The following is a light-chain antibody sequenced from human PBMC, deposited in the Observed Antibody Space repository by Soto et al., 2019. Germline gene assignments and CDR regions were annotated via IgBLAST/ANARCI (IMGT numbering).Light chain of an antibody. CDR2: DDS. V-gene: IGLV3-21*02. J-gene: IGLJ1*01. CDR1: NIRTKS. CDR3: QVWHSGSEHYV. Sequence: SYELTQPPSVSVAPGQTARITCGGNNIRTKSVHWYQQKPGQAPVLVVCDDSDRPSGIPERISGCNSGNTATLTISRVEAGDEADYFCQVWHSGSEHYVFGAGTKVTVL.